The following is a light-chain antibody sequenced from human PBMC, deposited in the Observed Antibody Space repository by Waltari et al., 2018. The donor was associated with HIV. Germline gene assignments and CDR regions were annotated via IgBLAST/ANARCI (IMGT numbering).Light chain of an antibody. CDR2: SND. CDR1: SSNIGGNS. CDR3: STWDDRLKGQV. V-gene: IGLV1-44*01. J-gene: IGLJ2*01. Sequence: QSVLTQPPSASGTPGQRVTMSCSGDSSNIGGNSVSWYQQIPGTAPKLLIWSNDRRTAGVPYRFSGSKSGTSASLDISGLQADDEGDYYCSTWDDRLKGQVFGGGTKLTVL.